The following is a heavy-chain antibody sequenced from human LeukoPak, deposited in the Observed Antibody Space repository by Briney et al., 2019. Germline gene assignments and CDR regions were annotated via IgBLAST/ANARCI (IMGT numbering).Heavy chain of an antibody. J-gene: IGHJ4*02. CDR3: ARDGGALRGGYFDY. CDR2: IYYSGST. CDR1: GGSLTSYY. D-gene: IGHD3-16*01. Sequence: SETLSLTCTVSGGSLTSYYWSWIRQPPGKGLEWIGYIYYSGSTNYNPSLKSRVTISLDTSKNRFSLKLSSVTAADTAVYYCARDGGALRGGYFDYWGQGTLVTVSS. V-gene: IGHV4-59*12.